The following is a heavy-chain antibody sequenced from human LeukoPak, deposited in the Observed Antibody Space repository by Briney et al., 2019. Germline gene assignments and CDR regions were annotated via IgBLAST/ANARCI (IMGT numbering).Heavy chain of an antibody. V-gene: IGHV3-23*01. CDR1: GFTFSSYA. Sequence: GGSLRLTCAASGFTFSSYAMSWVRQAPGKGLEWVSAISGSGGSTYYADSVKGRFTISRDNSKNTLYLQMNSLRAEDTAVYYCAQDQAGNYFDCWGQARLVTVSS. D-gene: IGHD1-14*01. CDR2: ISGSGGST. J-gene: IGHJ4*01. CDR3: AQDQAGNYFDC.